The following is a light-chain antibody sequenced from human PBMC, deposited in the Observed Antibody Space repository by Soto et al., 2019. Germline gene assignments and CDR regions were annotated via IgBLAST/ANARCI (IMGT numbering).Light chain of an antibody. CDR2: EVS. CDR1: ASDIGRYDY. CDR3: TSYISSSASFL. V-gene: IGLV2-14*03. J-gene: IGLJ1*01. Sequence: QSVLTQPASVSGYPGQSVTISFTGSASDIGRYDYVSWYQQYPGNTPKLLIYEVSHRPSGVSDRFSGSKSVDTASLTISGVQFQDEATYYCTSYISSSASFLFGTGTKVTV.